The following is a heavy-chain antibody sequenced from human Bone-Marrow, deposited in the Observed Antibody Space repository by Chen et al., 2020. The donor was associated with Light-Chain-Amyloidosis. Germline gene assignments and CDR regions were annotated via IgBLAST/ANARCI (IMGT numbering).Heavy chain of an antibody. Sequence: EGKRGEEGGGGGKEGGGGRGGGGACGWRFKSYSMNWVRQAPGKGPEWVSYISSSSGTIYYADSVKGRFTISRDNADDSLYLQIPLLPSSSPAISSSAKDHHDFWSSRGFEHWGQGTRVTVSS. D-gene: IGHD3-3*01. J-gene: IGHJ5*02. CDR2: ISSSSGTI. V-gene: IGHV3-48*01. CDR3: AKDHHDFWSSRGFEH. CDR1: GWRFKSYS.